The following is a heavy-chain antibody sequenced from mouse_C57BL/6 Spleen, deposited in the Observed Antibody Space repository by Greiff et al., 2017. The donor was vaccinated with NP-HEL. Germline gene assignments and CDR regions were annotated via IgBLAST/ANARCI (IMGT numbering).Heavy chain of an antibody. CDR3: ARTYYSNYGGY. J-gene: IGHJ2*01. Sequence: VQLKQSGPELVKPGASVKMSCKASGYTFTDYNMHWVKQSHGKSLEWIGYINPNNGGTSYNQKFKGKATLTVNKSSSTAYMELRSLTSEDSAVYYCARTYYSNYGGYWGQGTTLTVSS. CDR1: GYTFTDYN. D-gene: IGHD2-5*01. V-gene: IGHV1-22*01. CDR2: INPNNGGT.